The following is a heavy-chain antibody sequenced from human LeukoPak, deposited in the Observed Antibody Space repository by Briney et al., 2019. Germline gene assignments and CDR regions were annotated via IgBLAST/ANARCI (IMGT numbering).Heavy chain of an antibody. Sequence: GGSLRLSCAASGFTFSSYGMHWVRQAPGKGLEWVAVISCGGSNKYYADSVRGRFTISRDNSKNTLYLQMNSLRAEDTAVYYCAKVPLSDYGGQGTLVTVSS. CDR3: AKVPLSDY. V-gene: IGHV3-30*18. CDR2: ISCGGSNK. CDR1: GFTFSSYG. J-gene: IGHJ4*02.